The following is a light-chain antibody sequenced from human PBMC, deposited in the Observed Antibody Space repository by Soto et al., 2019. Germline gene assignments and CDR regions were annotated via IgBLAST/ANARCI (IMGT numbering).Light chain of an antibody. CDR2: SNN. Sequence: QSVLTQPPSASETPGQRVTISCSGSSSNIGRNTVNWYQQLPGTAPKLVIYSNNQRPSGVPDRFSGSKSGTSGSLAISGHQSEDEADYYCAAWDNSLSEYVFGTGTKVTVL. CDR3: AAWDNSLSEYV. CDR1: SSNIGRNT. J-gene: IGLJ1*01. V-gene: IGLV1-44*01.